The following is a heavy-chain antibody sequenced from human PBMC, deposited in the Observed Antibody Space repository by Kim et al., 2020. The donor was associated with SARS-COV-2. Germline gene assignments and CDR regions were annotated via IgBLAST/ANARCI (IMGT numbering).Heavy chain of an antibody. CDR2: IYYSGST. J-gene: IGHJ1*01. V-gene: IGHV4-39*02. CDR1: GGSISSSSYY. CDR3: ARERIGVAGAGYFEH. D-gene: IGHD6-19*01. Sequence: SETLSLTCTVSGGSISSSSYYWGWIRQPPGKGLEWIGSIYYSGSTYYNSSLKSRVTISVDTSKNQVSLKLSTVTAADTAVYYCARERIGVAGAGYFEHWGQGTLVTVSS.